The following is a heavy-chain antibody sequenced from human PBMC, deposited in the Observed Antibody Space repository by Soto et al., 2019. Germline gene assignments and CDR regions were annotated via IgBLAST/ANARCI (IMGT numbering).Heavy chain of an antibody. CDR1: GGSISSSSYY. CDR3: ARRGGSSPFDY. J-gene: IGHJ4*02. Sequence: QKQLQESGPGLVKPSETLSLTCTVSGGSISSSSYYWGWIRQSPGKGLEWIGNIYYSGSTYYNPSLKHRVTISVDTSKNQFSLKLSSVTAADTAVYYCARRGGSSPFDYWGQGTLVTVSS. CDR2: IYYSGST. V-gene: IGHV4-39*01. D-gene: IGHD1-26*01.